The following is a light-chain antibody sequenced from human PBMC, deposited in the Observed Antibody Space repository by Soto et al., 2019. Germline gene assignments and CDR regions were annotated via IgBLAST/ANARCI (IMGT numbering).Light chain of an antibody. CDR3: QQSSSVPIT. V-gene: IGKV1-39*01. CDR2: LVS. Sequence: DIQMTQSPSSLSASVGDRVTITCRASQNITTYLNWYQQKPGKAPNLLIYLVSSLQVGVSSRFSGSGSGTEFTLTISSLQPEDFATYYCQQSSSVPITFGQGTRLEI. CDR1: QNITTY. J-gene: IGKJ5*01.